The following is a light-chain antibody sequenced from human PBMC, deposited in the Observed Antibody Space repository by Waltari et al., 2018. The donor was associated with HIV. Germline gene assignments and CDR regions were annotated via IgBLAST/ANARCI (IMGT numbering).Light chain of an antibody. CDR1: SSDFGSYNL. CDR2: EVS. V-gene: IGLV2-23*02. J-gene: IGLJ3*02. CDR3: CSYAGSSTL. Sequence: QSALTQPASVSGSPGQSITISCTGTSSDFGSYNLVPWYQQHPGKAPKLMIYEVSKRPSVFSIRFSASQSGNTPSLTISGLQAEDEADYYCCSYAGSSTLFGGGTKLTVL.